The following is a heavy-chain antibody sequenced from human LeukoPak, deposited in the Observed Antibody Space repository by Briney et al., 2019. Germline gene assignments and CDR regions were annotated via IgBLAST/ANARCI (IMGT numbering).Heavy chain of an antibody. Sequence: PSETLSLTCAVYGGSLSGYYWSWIRQPPGKGLEWIGEINHSGSTNYNPSLKSRVTISVDTSKNQFSLKLSSVTAADTAVYHCASLPPPFDIWGQGTMVTVSS. V-gene: IGHV4-34*01. CDR2: INHSGST. CDR3: ASLPPPFDI. CDR1: GGSLSGYY. J-gene: IGHJ3*02.